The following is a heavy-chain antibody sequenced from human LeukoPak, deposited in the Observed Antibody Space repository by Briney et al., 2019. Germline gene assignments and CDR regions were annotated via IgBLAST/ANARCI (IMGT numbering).Heavy chain of an antibody. CDR3: ATFPSGSYSAY. J-gene: IGHJ4*02. Sequence: GGSLRLSCAASGFPFSDSGMHWVRQASGKGLEWVGHIRSKADSYATVYAASVKGRFTITRDDSENTAYLQMNSLKTEDTAVYYCATFPSGSYSAYWGQGTLVTVSS. CDR2: IRSKADSYAT. D-gene: IGHD1-26*01. CDR1: GFPFSDSG. V-gene: IGHV3-73*01.